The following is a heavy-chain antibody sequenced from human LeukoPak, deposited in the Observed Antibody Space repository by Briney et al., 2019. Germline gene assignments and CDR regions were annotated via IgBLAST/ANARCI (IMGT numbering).Heavy chain of an antibody. CDR2: ISADSGNT. CDR1: GYTFTDNG. CDR3: ARDKNYRFDY. Sequence: ASVKVSCKASGYTFTDNGISWVRQAPGEGLEWMGWISADSGNTKYAQRFQGRVTMITETSSSTVYMELRSLRSDDTAVYYCARDKNYRFDYWGQGTLVTVPS. J-gene: IGHJ4*02. D-gene: IGHD5-24*01. V-gene: IGHV1-18*01.